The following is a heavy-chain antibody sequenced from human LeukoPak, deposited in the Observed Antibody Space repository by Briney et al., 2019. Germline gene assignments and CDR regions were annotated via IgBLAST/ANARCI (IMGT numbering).Heavy chain of an antibody. Sequence: ASVKVSCKASGYTFTSYGISWVRQAPGQGLEWMGWISAYNGNTNYAQKLQGRVTMTTDTSTSTAYMELRSLRSDDTAVYYCAGAGNYYGSGSYRNWFDPWGQGTLVTVSS. D-gene: IGHD3-10*01. CDR3: AGAGNYYGSGSYRNWFDP. J-gene: IGHJ5*02. CDR2: ISAYNGNT. CDR1: GYTFTSYG. V-gene: IGHV1-18*01.